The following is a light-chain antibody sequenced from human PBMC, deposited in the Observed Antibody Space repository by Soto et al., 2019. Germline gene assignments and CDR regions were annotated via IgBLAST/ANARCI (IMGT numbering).Light chain of an antibody. CDR1: SSNIGGNT. CDR2: SNN. CDR3: AAWDDSLNGWV. V-gene: IGLV1-44*01. Sequence: QSVLTQPPSASGTPGQRDTISCSGYSSNIGGNTVNWYQHLPGTAPKLLIYSNNQRPSGVPDRFSGSKSGTSASLAISGLQSEDEADYYCAAWDDSLNGWVFGGGTKLTVL. J-gene: IGLJ3*02.